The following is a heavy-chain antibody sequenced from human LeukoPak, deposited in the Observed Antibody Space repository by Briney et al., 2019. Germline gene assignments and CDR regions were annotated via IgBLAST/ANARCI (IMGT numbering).Heavy chain of an antibody. J-gene: IGHJ5*02. Sequence: SETLSLTCTVSGGSITSSSYFWGWIRQPPGKELEWIGYIYYSGSTNYNPSLKSRVTISVDTSRNHFSLKLTSVTAADTAVYYCARTINTSGWYNCFDLWGQGTLVTVSS. CDR2: IYYSGST. V-gene: IGHV4-61*03. CDR3: ARTINTSGWYNCFDL. CDR1: GGSITSSSYF. D-gene: IGHD6-19*01.